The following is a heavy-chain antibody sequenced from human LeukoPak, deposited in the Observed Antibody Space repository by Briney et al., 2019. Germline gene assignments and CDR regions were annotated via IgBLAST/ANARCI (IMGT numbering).Heavy chain of an antibody. D-gene: IGHD3-22*01. J-gene: IGHJ4*02. CDR1: GFTLSSYS. CDR3: ARVHYYDSSGFDY. CDR2: ISSSSSYR. Sequence: GGSLRLSCAASGFTLSSYSMNWVRQAPGKGLERVSSISSSSSYRYYADSVKGRFTISRDNAKNSLYLQMNSLRAEDTAVYYCARVHYYDSSGFDYWGQGTLVTVSS. V-gene: IGHV3-21*01.